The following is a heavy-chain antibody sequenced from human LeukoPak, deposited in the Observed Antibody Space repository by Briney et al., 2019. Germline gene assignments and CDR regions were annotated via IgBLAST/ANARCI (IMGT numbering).Heavy chain of an antibody. J-gene: IGHJ4*02. CDR3: TRVGYIDEGIDY. D-gene: IGHD5-24*01. CDR1: GFPFGSYW. CDR2: IKQDGGKK. Sequence: GGSLRLSCVASGFPFGSYWMTWVRQAPGKGLEWVANIKQDGGKKSYVDSVKGRFTISRDNAKNSLYLQMNSLRAEDTAIYYCTRVGYIDEGIDYWGQGTLVTVSS. V-gene: IGHV3-7*04.